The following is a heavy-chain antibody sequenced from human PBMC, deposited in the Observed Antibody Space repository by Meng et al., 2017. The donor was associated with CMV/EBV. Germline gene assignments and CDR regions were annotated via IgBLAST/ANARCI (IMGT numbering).Heavy chain of an antibody. CDR2: IYTSGST. V-gene: IGHV4-4*07. J-gene: IGHJ4*02. CDR1: GGALSSYY. D-gene: IGHD6-19*01. Sequence: TVSGGALSSYYWSWIRQPAGKGLEWIGRIYTSGSTNYNPSLKSRVTMSVDTSKNQFSLKLSSVTAADTAVYYCARGRWGSGWKLFDYWGQGTLVTVSS. CDR3: ARGRWGSGWKLFDY.